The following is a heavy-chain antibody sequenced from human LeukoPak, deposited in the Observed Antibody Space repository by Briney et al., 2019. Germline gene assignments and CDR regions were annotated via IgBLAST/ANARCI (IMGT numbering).Heavy chain of an antibody. CDR3: SNGIYDKSY. D-gene: IGHD2/OR15-2a*01. V-gene: IGHV3-7*01. J-gene: IGHJ4*02. CDR2: IQQDGSEA. Sequence: GGSLRLSCAASGFTFTKYWMAWVRQAPGKGLEWVANIQQDGSEAYYADSVTGRFTISRDNAKNSVYLQMNSLRAEDTAVYYCSNGIYDKSYWGQGTLVTVSS. CDR1: GFTFTKYW.